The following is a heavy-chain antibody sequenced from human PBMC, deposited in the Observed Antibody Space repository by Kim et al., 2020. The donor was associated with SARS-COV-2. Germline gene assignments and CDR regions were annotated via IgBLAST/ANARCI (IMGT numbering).Heavy chain of an antibody. CDR1: GGTFSSYA. Sequence: SVKVSCKASGGTFSSYAISWVRQAPGQGLEWMGGIIPIFGTANYAQKFQGRVTITADESTSTACMELSSLRSEDTAVYYCASLYSYGHPIDYWGQGTLVTVSS. D-gene: IGHD5-18*01. V-gene: IGHV1-69*13. CDR3: ASLYSYGHPIDY. J-gene: IGHJ4*02. CDR2: IIPIFGTA.